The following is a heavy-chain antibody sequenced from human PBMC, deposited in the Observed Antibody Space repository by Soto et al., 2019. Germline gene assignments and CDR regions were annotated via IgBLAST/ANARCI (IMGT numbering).Heavy chain of an antibody. J-gene: IGHJ6*02. D-gene: IGHD3-3*01. V-gene: IGHV3-23*01. Sequence: EVQLLESGGAPVQSGGSLRLSCVASGFTFENYAMSWVRQAPGKGLEWVSAISGSGGTTYYSDSVKGRFTISRDNSKNPVYLPMNDLRGEDAAEYFCAKDSWAIFGVPAGEYYAMDVWGQGTTVTFSS. CDR3: AKDSWAIFGVPAGEYYAMDV. CDR1: GFTFENYA. CDR2: ISGSGGTT.